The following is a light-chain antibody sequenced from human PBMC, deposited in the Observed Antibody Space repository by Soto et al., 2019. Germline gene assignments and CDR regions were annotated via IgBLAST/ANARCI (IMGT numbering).Light chain of an antibody. Sequence: QPVLTQPASVSGSPGQSITISCTGTSNDVGGYNLVSWFQQHPGKAPKLMISEVNKRPSGVSNRFSGSKSANTASLTISGLQAEDEADYYCCSHVGGSSPQWVFGGGTQLTVL. J-gene: IGLJ3*02. V-gene: IGLV2-23*02. CDR2: EVN. CDR1: SNDVGGYNL. CDR3: CSHVGGSSPQWV.